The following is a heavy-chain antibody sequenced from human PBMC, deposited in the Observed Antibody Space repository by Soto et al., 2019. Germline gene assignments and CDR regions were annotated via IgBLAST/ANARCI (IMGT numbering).Heavy chain of an antibody. CDR2: ISATGTYT. V-gene: IGHV3-21*06. CDR1: GFTFSTCS. D-gene: IGHD6-6*01. J-gene: IGHJ4*02. CDR3: TTEYNSREDGKR. Sequence: EVQLVESGGGLVEPGGSLRLSCATSGFTFSTCSMNWVRQAPGKGLEWVSSISATGTYTFYADSLKGRFTISRDNARNSLFRQMNSLRVMDTALYYCTTEYNSREDGKRWGQAAVVTVSS.